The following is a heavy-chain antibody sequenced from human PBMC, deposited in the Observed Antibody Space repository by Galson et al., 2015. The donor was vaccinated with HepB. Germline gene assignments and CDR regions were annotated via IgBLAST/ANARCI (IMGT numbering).Heavy chain of an antibody. V-gene: IGHV1-46*01. CDR2: INPSGGST. D-gene: IGHD2-2*01. Sequence: SVKVSCKASGYTFTSYYMHWVRQAPGQGLEWMGIINPSGGSTSYAQKFQGRVTMTRDTSTSTVYMELSSLRSEDTAVYYCARENCSSTSCYFAFDIWGQGTMVTVSS. J-gene: IGHJ3*02. CDR3: ARENCSSTSCYFAFDI. CDR1: GYTFTSYY.